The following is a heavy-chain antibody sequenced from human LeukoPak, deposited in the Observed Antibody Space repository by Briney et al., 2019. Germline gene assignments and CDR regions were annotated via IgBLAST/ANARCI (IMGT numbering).Heavy chain of an antibody. D-gene: IGHD3-16*02. J-gene: IGHJ4*02. CDR3: ATYRFDY. CDR1: GDSVSRPNVA. CDR2: ITYRSESHY. V-gene: IGHV6-1*01. Sequence: SQTLSLTCAISGDSVSRPNVAWNWIRQSPSGGLEWLGRITYRSESHYDYAVSMKGRITISPDISKNQFSLQLNSVTPEATAVYSCATYRFDYWGQGTLVIVS.